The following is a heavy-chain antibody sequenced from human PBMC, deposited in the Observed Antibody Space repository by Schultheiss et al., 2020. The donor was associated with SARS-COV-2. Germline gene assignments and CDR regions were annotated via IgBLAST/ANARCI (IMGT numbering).Heavy chain of an antibody. V-gene: IGHV4-59*01. J-gene: IGHJ6*02. D-gene: IGHD2-2*01. CDR2: IHYSGST. CDR3: ARDGPRRLQLLSYYYGMDV. CDR1: GGSFSGYY. Sequence: SQTLSLTCAVYGGSFSGYYWGWIRQHPGKGLEWIGYIHYSGSTNYNPSLKSRVTISVDTSKNQFSLKLSSVTAADTAVYYCARDGPRRLQLLSYYYGMDVWGQGTTVTVSS.